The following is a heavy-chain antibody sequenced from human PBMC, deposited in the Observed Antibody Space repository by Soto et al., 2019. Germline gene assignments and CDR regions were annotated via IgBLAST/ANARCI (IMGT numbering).Heavy chain of an antibody. CDR1: GGSVSSGSYY. CDR3: ARSAEVVITYYYYGMDV. V-gene: IGHV4-61*01. J-gene: IGHJ6*02. D-gene: IGHD3-22*01. Sequence: PSETLSLTCTVSGGSVSSGSYYWSWIRQPPGKGLEWIGYIYYSGSTNYNPSLKSRVTISVDTSKNQLSLKLSSVTAADTAVYYCARSAEVVITYYYYGMDVWGQGTTVTVSS. CDR2: IYYSGST.